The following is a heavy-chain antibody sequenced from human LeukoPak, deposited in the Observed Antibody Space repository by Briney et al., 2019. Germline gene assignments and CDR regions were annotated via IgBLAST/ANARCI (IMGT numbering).Heavy chain of an antibody. CDR3: AKGGVTIITKKDYLEY. CDR2: VSWAGTVT. Sequence: PGGSLRLSCAASGFTFDDYNMHWVRQVPGRGLEWVSLVSWAGTVTYYRDSVKGRFTISRDNSKNFLYLQMNSLKSEDAGFYFCAKGGVTIITKKDYLEYWGPGTLVTVSS. J-gene: IGHJ4*02. CDR1: GFTFDDYN. V-gene: IGHV3-43*01. D-gene: IGHD3-10*01.